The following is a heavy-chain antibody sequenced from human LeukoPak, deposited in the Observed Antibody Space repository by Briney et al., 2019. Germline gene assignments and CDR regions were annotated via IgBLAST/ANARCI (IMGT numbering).Heavy chain of an antibody. CDR2: IYYPGST. Sequence: PSETLSLTCTVPGGSISSHYWTWIRQPPGKGLEWIGFIYYPGSTNYNPSLKSRVTISVETSKDQFSLKLTSVTAADTAVYYCAGGWGGYNYGYFDYWGQETLVTVSS. J-gene: IGHJ4*02. CDR3: AGGWGGYNYGYFDY. V-gene: IGHV4-59*11. D-gene: IGHD5-18*01. CDR1: GGSISSHY.